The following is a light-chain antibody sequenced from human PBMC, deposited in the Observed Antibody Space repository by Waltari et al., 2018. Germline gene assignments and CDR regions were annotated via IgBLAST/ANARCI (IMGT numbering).Light chain of an antibody. CDR2: GAS. CDR3: QQYGSSPPCT. J-gene: IGKJ2*02. Sequence: EIVLTQSPGTLSLSPGERATLSCRASQSVSSSYLAWYQQKPGQAPRLLIYGASSRATGIRDRFSGSGSGTDFTLTISRLEPEDFAVYYCQQYGSSPPCTFGQGTKLEIK. CDR1: QSVSSSY. V-gene: IGKV3-20*01.